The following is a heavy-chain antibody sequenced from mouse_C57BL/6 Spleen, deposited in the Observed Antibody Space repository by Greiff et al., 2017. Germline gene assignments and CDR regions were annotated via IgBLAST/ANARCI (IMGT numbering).Heavy chain of an antibody. CDR2: ISSGSSTI. CDR1: GFTFSDYG. Sequence: EVKLVESGGGLVKPGGSLKLSCAASGFTFSDYGMHWVRQAPEKGLEWVAYISSGSSTIYYADTVKGRFTISRDNAKNTLFLQMTSLRSEDTAMYYCALASGYYAMDYWGQGTSVTVSS. J-gene: IGHJ4*01. CDR3: ALASGYYAMDY. V-gene: IGHV5-17*01. D-gene: IGHD3-1*01.